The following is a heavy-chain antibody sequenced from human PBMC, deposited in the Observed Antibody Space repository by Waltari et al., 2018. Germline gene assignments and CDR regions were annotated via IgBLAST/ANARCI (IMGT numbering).Heavy chain of an antibody. V-gene: IGHV3-48*01. CDR1: GFTFSSYS. CDR2: ISSSSSTI. J-gene: IGHJ4*02. D-gene: IGHD6-13*01. CDR3: ARDLGYLNY. Sequence: VQLVESGGGLVQPGGSLRLSCAASGFTFSSYSMNWVRQAPGKGLEWVSYISSSSSTIYYADSVKGRFTISRDNAKNSLYLQMNSLRAEDTAVYYCARDLGYLNYWGQGTLVTVSS.